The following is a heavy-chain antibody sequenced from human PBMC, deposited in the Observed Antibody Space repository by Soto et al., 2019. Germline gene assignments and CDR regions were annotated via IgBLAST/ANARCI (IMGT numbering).Heavy chain of an antibody. CDR2: MYYSGST. CDR3: ARGYRQSGYSSSWVFDY. CDR1: GGSINSGGYY. V-gene: IGHV4-31*03. D-gene: IGHD6-13*01. J-gene: IGHJ4*02. Sequence: QVQLRESGPGLVKPSQTLSLTCTVSGGSINSGGYYWNWIRQHPGKGLDWIGYMYYSGSTYYNPSRRSRVIISADTSVKHFSLKLSSVTAADTAVYFCARGYRQSGYSSSWVFDYWGQGTLVNVSS.